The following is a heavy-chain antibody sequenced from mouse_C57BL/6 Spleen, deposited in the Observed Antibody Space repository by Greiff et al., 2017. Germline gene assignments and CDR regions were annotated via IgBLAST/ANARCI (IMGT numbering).Heavy chain of an antibody. CDR3: ARYDYSKRYFDV. D-gene: IGHD2-5*01. V-gene: IGHV1-69*01. CDR2: IDPSDSYT. Sequence: QVQLQQPGAELVMPGASVKLSCKASGYTFTSYWMHWVKQRPGQGLEWIGEIDPSDSYTNYNQKFKGKSTLTVDKSSSTAYMQLSSLTSEDSAVYYCARYDYSKRYFDVWGTGTTVTVSS. CDR1: GYTFTSYW. J-gene: IGHJ1*03.